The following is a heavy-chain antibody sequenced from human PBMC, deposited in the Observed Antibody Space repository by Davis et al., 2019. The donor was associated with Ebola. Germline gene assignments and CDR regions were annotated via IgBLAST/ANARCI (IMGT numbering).Heavy chain of an antibody. Sequence: MPSETLSLTCAAHGGSFSGYYWNWIRQPPGKGLEWIGEINHSGSTNYNPSLKSRVTISVDTSKNQFSLKLSSVTAADTAVYYCARSRDDYVWGSYRTAQKDTYYFEYWGQGTLVTVSS. CDR1: GGSFSGYY. J-gene: IGHJ4*02. V-gene: IGHV4-34*01. D-gene: IGHD3-16*02. CDR3: ARSRDDYVWGSYRTAQKDTYYFEY. CDR2: INHSGST.